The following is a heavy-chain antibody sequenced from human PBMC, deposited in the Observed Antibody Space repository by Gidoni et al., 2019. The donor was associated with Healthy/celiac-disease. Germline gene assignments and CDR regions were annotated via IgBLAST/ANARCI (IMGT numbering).Heavy chain of an antibody. V-gene: IGHV2-26*01. CDR2: IFSNDEK. CDR3: ARIIDYYYYYGMDV. Sequence: QVTLKESGPVLVKPTETLTLTCTVSGFSLSNARMGVSWIRQPPGKALEWLAHIFSNDEKSYSTSLKSRLTISKDTSKSQVVLTMTNMDPVDTATYYCARIIDYYYYYGMDVWGQGTTVTVSS. CDR1: GFSLSNARMG. J-gene: IGHJ6*02.